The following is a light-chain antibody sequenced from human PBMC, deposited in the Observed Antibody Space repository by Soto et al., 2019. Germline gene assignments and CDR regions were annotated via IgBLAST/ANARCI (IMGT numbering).Light chain of an antibody. CDR2: DVS. CDR3: SSFRSSSTSYV. V-gene: IGLV2-14*03. J-gene: IGLJ1*01. CDR1: SSDIGDSNY. Sequence: QSVLTQPASVSGSPGQSITISCTGTSSDIGDSNYVSWYQQHPGKAPKLVIYDVSNRPSGVSNRFSGSKSANTASLTISGLQAEDEADYYCSSFRSSSTSYVFGTGTQLTVL.